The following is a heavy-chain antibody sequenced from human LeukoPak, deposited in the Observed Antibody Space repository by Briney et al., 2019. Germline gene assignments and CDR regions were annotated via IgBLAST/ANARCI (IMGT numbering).Heavy chain of an antibody. D-gene: IGHD3-16*02. V-gene: IGHV4-59*08. Sequence: SETLSLTCTVSGGSISSYYWSWIRQPPGKGLEWIGYIYYSGSTNYNPSLKSRVTISVDTSKNQFSLKLSSVTAADTAVYYCARRQGLYDYVWGSYRRSTSFDYWGQGTLVTVSS. J-gene: IGHJ4*02. CDR1: GGSISSYY. CDR3: ARRQGLYDYVWGSYRRSTSFDY. CDR2: IYYSGST.